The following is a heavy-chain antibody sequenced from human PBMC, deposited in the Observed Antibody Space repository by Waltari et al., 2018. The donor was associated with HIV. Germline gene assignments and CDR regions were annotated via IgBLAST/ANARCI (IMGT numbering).Heavy chain of an antibody. D-gene: IGHD3-16*01. CDR2: IYYSGTA. Sequence: QLHLQESGPGLVKPSETLSLTCSVSGASISSSSHYWAWIRQPPGKGLEWIGAIYYSGTAYYNPSVKSRVSASLDASKNELSLKLTSVTTTDTALYYCARLRFHSLYYFDSWGPGILVTVSS. V-gene: IGHV4-39*01. CDR1: GASISSSSHY. J-gene: IGHJ4*02. CDR3: ARLRFHSLYYFDS.